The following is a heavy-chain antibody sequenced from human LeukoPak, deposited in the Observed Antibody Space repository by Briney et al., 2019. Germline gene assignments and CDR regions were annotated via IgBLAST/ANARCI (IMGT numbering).Heavy chain of an antibody. V-gene: IGHV1-2*02. CDR3: ARSNIAVRRGDNWFDP. Sequence: ASVKVSCKASGYTLTDYYMHWVRQAPGQGLEWMGWISPNSGGTNYAQNFQGRVTMTRDTSVSTAYMELSRLISDDTAVYYCARSNIAVRRGDNWFDPWGQGTLVTVSS. CDR1: GYTLTDYY. CDR2: ISPNSGGT. J-gene: IGHJ5*02. D-gene: IGHD6-6*01.